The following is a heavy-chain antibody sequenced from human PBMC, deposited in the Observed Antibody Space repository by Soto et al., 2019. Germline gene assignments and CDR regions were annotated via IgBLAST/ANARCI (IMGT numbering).Heavy chain of an antibody. D-gene: IGHD3-9*01. CDR2: IHHSGST. J-gene: IGHJ6*02. V-gene: IGHV4-61*01. CDR3: ARDHDILDSPLRSPHLYYAMDV. CDR1: DGSVSSSSYS. Sequence: PSETLSLTCTFSDGSVSSSSYSCSWIRQPPWKGLEWIGHIHHSGSTKYNPSLESRVTISADTSKNQLSLRLKSVTAADTAVYYCARDHDILDSPLRSPHLYYAMDVWCQGTKVIVSS.